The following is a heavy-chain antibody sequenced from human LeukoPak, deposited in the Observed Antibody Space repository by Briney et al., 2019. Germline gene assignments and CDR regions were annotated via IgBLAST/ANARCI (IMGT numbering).Heavy chain of an antibody. V-gene: IGHV3-7*01. D-gene: IGHD5-24*01. Sequence: GSLRLSCAASGFTFSTYRMNWVRQAPGKGLEWVANIKQDGSEKYYVDSVKGRFTISRDNAKKSLYLQMNSLRAEDTAVYYCARETEMANLDYWGQGTLVTVSS. CDR3: ARETEMANLDY. CDR1: GFTFSTYR. CDR2: IKQDGSEK. J-gene: IGHJ4*02.